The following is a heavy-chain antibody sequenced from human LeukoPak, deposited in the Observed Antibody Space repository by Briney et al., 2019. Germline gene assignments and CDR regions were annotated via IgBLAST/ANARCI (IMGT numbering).Heavy chain of an antibody. Sequence: GASVRVSCKASGYTFTSYGISWVRQAPGQGLEWMGWISAYNGNTNYAQKLQGRVTMTTDTSTSTAYMELRSLRSDDTAVYYCARIYGSGNYYYYMDVWGKGTTVTVSS. CDR2: ISAYNGNT. J-gene: IGHJ6*03. CDR3: ARIYGSGNYYYYMDV. CDR1: GYTFTSYG. D-gene: IGHD3-10*01. V-gene: IGHV1-18*01.